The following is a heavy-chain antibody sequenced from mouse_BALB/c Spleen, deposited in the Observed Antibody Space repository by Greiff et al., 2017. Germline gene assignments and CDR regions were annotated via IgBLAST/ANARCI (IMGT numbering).Heavy chain of an antibody. D-gene: IGHD2-4*01. CDR2: ISSGSSTI. Sequence: EVKLVESGGGLVQPGGSRKLSCAASGFTFSSFGMHWVRQAPEKGLEWVAYISSGSSTIYYADTVKGRFTISRDNPKNTLFLQMTSLRSEDTAMYYCARVMITAPVNAMDYWGQGTSVTVSS. CDR1: GFTFSSFG. J-gene: IGHJ4*01. CDR3: ARVMITAPVNAMDY. V-gene: IGHV5-17*02.